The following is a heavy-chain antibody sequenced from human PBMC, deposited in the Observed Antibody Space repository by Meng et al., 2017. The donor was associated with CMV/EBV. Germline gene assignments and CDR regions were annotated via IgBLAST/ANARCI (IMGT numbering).Heavy chain of an antibody. Sequence: SETLSLTCTVSGGSVSSGSYYWSWIRQPPGKGLEWIGYIYYSGSTNYNPSLKSRVTISVDTSKNQFSLKLSSVIAADTAVYYCASFAATTPEYYGMDVWGQGTTVTVSS. CDR2: IYYSGST. J-gene: IGHJ6*02. V-gene: IGHV4-61*01. D-gene: IGHD5-12*01. CDR3: ASFAATTPEYYGMDV. CDR1: GGSVSSGSYY.